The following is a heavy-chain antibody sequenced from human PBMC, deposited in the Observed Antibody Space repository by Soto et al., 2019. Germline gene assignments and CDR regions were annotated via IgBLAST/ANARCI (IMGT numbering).Heavy chain of an antibody. CDR2: IWYDASNK. CDR3: ARGRVDGGELDL. J-gene: IGHJ4*02. Sequence: VQLVESGGGVVQPGRSLRLSCAASGFTFRTYGMYWVRQAPGKGLEWVAVIWYDASNKYYADSVKGRFTISRDNSENTLYLQMNGLRAEDTAVYYYARGRVDGGELDLWGQGTLVTVSS. CDR1: GFTFRTYG. D-gene: IGHD1-26*01. V-gene: IGHV3-33*01.